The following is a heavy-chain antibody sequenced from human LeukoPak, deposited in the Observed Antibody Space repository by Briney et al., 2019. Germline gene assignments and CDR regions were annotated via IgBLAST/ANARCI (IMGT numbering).Heavy chain of an antibody. CDR1: GGSISSSSYY. V-gene: IGHV4-39*01. D-gene: IGHD6-6*01. CDR2: IYYSGST. Sequence: SETLSLTCTVSGGSISSSSYYWGWIRQPPGKGLEWIGSIYYSGSTYYNPSLKSRVTISVDTSKNQFSLKLSSVTAADTAVYYCARRYSSSSGGILYYYYYMDVWGKGTTVTVSS. J-gene: IGHJ6*03. CDR3: ARRYSSSSGGILYYYYYMDV.